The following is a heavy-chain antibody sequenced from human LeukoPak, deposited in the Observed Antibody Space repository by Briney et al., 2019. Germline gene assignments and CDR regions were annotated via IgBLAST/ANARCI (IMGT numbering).Heavy chain of an antibody. Sequence: GGSLRLSCAASGFTFSSYAMSWVRRAPGKGLEWVSAISGSGGSTYYADSVKGRFTISRDNSKNTPYLQMNSLRAEDTAVYYCAKAPYYYDSSGYYSAYWGQGTLVTVSS. J-gene: IGHJ4*02. D-gene: IGHD3-22*01. CDR2: ISGSGGST. CDR1: GFTFSSYA. V-gene: IGHV3-23*01. CDR3: AKAPYYYDSSGYYSAY.